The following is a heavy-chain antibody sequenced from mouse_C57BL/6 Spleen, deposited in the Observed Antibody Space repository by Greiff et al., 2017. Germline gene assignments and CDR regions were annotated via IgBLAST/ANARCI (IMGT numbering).Heavy chain of an antibody. J-gene: IGHJ4*01. V-gene: IGHV1-80*01. D-gene: IGHD2-3*01. CDR3: ARSGWLLLYAMDY. CDR2: IYPGDGDT. CDR1: GYAFSSYW. Sequence: VQLQQSGAELVKPGASVKISCKASGYAFSSYWMNWVKQRPGKGLEWIGQIYPGDGDTNYNGKFKGKATLTADKSSSTAYMQLSSLTSEDSAVYFCARSGWLLLYAMDYWGQGTSVTVSS.